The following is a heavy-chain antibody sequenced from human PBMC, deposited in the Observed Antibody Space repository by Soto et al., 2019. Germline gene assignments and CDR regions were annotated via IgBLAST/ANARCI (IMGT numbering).Heavy chain of an antibody. V-gene: IGHV4-4*02. J-gene: IGHJ6*04. D-gene: IGHD2-15*01. CDR1: GGSISSSNW. CDR3: AGGVPIAPRNRYSSEYPDV. Sequence: QVQLQESGPGLVKPSGTLSLTCAVSGGSISSSNWWSWVRQPPGKGLEWIGEMSHSGTTNYNPSLTSRVSISLDKSKNTVPMNLSSVTAADTAVYSRAGGVPIAPRNRYSSEYPDVWGKGTTVAVSS. CDR2: MSHSGTT.